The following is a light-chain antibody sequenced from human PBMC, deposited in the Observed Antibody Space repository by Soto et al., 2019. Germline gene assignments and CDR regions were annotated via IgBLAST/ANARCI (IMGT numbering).Light chain of an antibody. CDR3: QQRSNWPPT. V-gene: IGKV3-11*01. Sequence: EIVLTQSPATLSLSPGERATLSCRASQNVSSYLAWYRQKLGQAPRLLIYDASNRATGIPARFSGSGSGTDFTLTISSLEPEDFAVYYCQQRSNWPPTFGQGTRLEIK. J-gene: IGKJ5*01. CDR2: DAS. CDR1: QNVSSY.